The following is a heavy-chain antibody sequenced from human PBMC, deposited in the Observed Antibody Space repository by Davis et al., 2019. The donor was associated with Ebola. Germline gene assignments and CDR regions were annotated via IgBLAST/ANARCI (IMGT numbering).Heavy chain of an antibody. CDR1: GFTFSGSA. CDR3: IRQSSNIDY. Sequence: PGGSLRLSCAASGFTFSGSAMHWVRQASEKGLEWVGRIRDKANSFATAYAASVKGRFTISRDDSKNTAYLQMNSLKTEDTAVYYCIRQSSNIDYWGQGTLVTVSS. CDR2: IRDKANSFAT. D-gene: IGHD2/OR15-2a*01. V-gene: IGHV3-73*01. J-gene: IGHJ4*02.